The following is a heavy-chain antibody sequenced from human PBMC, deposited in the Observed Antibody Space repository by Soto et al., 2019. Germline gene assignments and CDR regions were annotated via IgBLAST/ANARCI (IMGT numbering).Heavy chain of an antibody. D-gene: IGHD3-3*01. CDR3: ARAGLIFGVVIMPYYGMDV. J-gene: IGHJ6*02. Sequence: SVKVSCKASGYTFTGYYMHWVRQAPGQGLEWMGWINPNSGGTNYAQKFQGRVTVTRDTSISTAYMELSRLRSDDTAVYYCARAGLIFGVVIMPYYGMDVWGQGTTVTVSS. CDR2: INPNSGGT. CDR1: GYTFTGYY. V-gene: IGHV1-2*02.